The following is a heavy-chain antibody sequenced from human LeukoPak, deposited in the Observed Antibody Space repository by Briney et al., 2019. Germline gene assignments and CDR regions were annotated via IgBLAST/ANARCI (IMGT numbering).Heavy chain of an antibody. CDR2: IYPGDSDT. Sequence: GESLKISCKGSGYSFTSYWIGWVRQMPGKGLEWMGIIYPGDSDTRYSPSFQGQVTISADKSISTAYLQWSSLKASDTAMYYCASTGYCSSTSCFDAFDIRGQGTMVTVSS. V-gene: IGHV5-51*01. D-gene: IGHD2-2*01. CDR3: ASTGYCSSTSCFDAFDI. J-gene: IGHJ3*02. CDR1: GYSFTSYW.